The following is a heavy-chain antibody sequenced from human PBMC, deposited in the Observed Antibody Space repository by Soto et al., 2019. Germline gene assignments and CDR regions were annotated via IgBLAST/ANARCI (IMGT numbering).Heavy chain of an antibody. Sequence: GGSLRLSCAASGFTFSSYWMSWVRQAPGKGLEWVANIKQDGSEKYYVDSVKGRFTISRDNAKNSQYLQMNRLRAEDTAVYYCARAGYFDWLFPSTDYGMDVWGQGTTVTVSS. J-gene: IGHJ6*02. CDR2: IKQDGSEK. CDR3: ARAGYFDWLFPSTDYGMDV. CDR1: GFTFSSYW. D-gene: IGHD3-9*01. V-gene: IGHV3-7*05.